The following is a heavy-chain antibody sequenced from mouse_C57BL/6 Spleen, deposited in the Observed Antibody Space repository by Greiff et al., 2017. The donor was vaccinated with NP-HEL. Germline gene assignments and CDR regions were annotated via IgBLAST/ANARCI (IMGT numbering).Heavy chain of an antibody. CDR1: GFTFTDYY. Sequence: EVQWVESGGGLVQPGGSLSLSCAASGFTFTDYYMSWVRQPPGKALEWLGFIRNKANGYTTEYSASVKGRFTISRDNSQSILYLQMNALRAEDSATYYCARGGAWFAYWGQGTLVTVSA. V-gene: IGHV7-3*01. J-gene: IGHJ3*01. CDR3: ARGGAWFAY. CDR2: IRNKANGYTT.